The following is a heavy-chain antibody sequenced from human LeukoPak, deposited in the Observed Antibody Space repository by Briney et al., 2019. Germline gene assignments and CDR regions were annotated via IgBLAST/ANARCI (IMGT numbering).Heavy chain of an antibody. CDR3: ARGDSSSWYSQDAFDI. CDR1: GGSISSSNW. CDR2: IYHSGST. Sequence: SETLSLTCAVSGGSISSSNWWSWVRQPPGKGLEWIGEIYHSGSTNYNPSLKSRVTISVDTSKNQFSLKLSSVTAADTAVYYCARGDSSSWYSQDAFDIWGQGTMVTVSS. J-gene: IGHJ3*02. V-gene: IGHV4-4*02. D-gene: IGHD6-13*01.